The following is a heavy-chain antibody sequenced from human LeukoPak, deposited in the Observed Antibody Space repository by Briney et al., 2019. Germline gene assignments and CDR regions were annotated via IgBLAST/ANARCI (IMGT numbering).Heavy chain of an antibody. CDR2: ISSDSSYI. CDR3: ARVIAAAGIDYFDY. J-gene: IGHJ4*02. Sequence: GGSLRLSCAASGFNFNTYTMNWVRQAPGKGLEWVSSISSDSSYIYYADAVHGRFTVSRDNAKYSLYLQMNSLRAEDTAVYYCARVIAAAGIDYFDYWGQGTLVTVSS. D-gene: IGHD6-13*01. CDR1: GFNFNTYT. V-gene: IGHV3-21*04.